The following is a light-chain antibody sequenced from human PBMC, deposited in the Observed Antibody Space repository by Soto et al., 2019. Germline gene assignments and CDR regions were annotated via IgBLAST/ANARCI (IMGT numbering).Light chain of an antibody. V-gene: IGLV2-14*01. J-gene: IGLJ3*02. Sequence: QSALTQPASVSGSPGQSITISCAGTGGDVGGYNYDSWYQQHPGKAPKLMIYEVIRRPSGISNRFSGSKSGNTASLTISTLQAEDEAEYYCSSYTTSSTVVFGGGTKLTVL. CDR3: SSYTTSSTVV. CDR2: EVI. CDR1: GGDVGGYNY.